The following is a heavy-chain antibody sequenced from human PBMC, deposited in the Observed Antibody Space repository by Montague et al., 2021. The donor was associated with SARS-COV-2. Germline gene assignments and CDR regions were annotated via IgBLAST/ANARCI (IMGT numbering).Heavy chain of an antibody. CDR2: ICYGGST. CDR3: ARRRDRSTVVSPAVFDL. V-gene: IGHV4-39*01. D-gene: IGHD4-23*01. Sequence: SETLSLTCSVSSDSISSRSYCWAWIRQSPGKGLEWIGNICYGGSTYYNPSLRSRVVMYAETSKSQFSLKLYSVTAADTSIYYCARRRDRSTVVSPAVFDLWGQGTMVIVSS. J-gene: IGHJ3*01. CDR1: SDSISSRSYC.